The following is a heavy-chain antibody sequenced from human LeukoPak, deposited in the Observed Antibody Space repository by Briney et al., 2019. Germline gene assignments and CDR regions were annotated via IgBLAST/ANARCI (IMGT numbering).Heavy chain of an antibody. V-gene: IGHV3-66*01. D-gene: IGHD2-15*01. CDR2: IYSGGST. CDR3: ARGIVVGPTYYYYYGMDV. CDR1: GFTVSSNY. Sequence: PGGSLRLSCAASGFTVSSNYMSWVRQAPGKGLEWVSVIYSGGSTYYADSVKGRFTISRDNSKNTLYLQMNSLRAEDTAVYYCARGIVVGPTYYYYYGMDVWGQGTTVTVSS. J-gene: IGHJ6*02.